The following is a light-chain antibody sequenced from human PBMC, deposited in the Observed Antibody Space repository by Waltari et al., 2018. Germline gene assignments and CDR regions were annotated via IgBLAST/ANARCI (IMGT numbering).Light chain of an antibody. CDR3: CSYAGSAISV. Sequence: QSALTQTATVSGSPGQSITSPCTGTTSDVGKYNLVSWYQQHPGKAPTLIIYDVNKRPSGVSNRFSGSKSGNTASLTISGLQAADEAYYYCCSYAGSAISVFGGGTKVTVL. CDR1: TSDVGKYNL. CDR2: DVN. V-gene: IGLV2-23*02. J-gene: IGLJ3*02.